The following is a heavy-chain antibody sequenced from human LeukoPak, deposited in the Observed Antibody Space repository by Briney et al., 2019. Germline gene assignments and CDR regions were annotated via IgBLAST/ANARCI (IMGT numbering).Heavy chain of an antibody. D-gene: IGHD3-10*01. CDR3: AKDRRERLTYGGYYFDY. V-gene: IGHV3-23*01. Sequence: GGSLRLSCAVSGFTFSSYAMSWVRQAPEKGLEWVSVITSDGGSTHYAASVKGRFTISRDNSKNTLYLQMNSLRAEDTAVYYCAKDRRERLTYGGYYFDYWGQGTLVTVSS. J-gene: IGHJ4*02. CDR1: GFTFSSYA. CDR2: ITSDGGST.